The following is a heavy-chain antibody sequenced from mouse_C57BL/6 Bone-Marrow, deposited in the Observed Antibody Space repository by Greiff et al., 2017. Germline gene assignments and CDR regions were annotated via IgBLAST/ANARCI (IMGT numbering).Heavy chain of an antibody. Sequence: QVQLQQPGAELVRPGTSVKLSCKASGYTFTSYWMHWVKQRPGQGLEWIGVIDPSVSYTNYNQKFKGKATLTVDTSSSTAYMQLSSLTSEDSAVYYCARVGYFDYWGQGTTLTVSS. V-gene: IGHV1-59*01. J-gene: IGHJ2*01. CDR3: ARVGYFDY. CDR1: GYTFTSYW. CDR2: IDPSVSYT.